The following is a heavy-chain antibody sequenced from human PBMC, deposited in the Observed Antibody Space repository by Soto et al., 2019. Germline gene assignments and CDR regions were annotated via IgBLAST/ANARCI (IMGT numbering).Heavy chain of an antibody. D-gene: IGHD3-22*01. V-gene: IGHV1-46*01. Sequence: ASVKVSCKASGYNFTSHYMHWVRQAPGQGLESMGIIYPRGGTTIYAQKFQGRVTMTRDTSTHTFYMELSSLRSEDTAMYYCARVGYSSTGATFHYHGLDVWGQGTTVTVSS. J-gene: IGHJ6*02. CDR2: IYPRGGTT. CDR1: GYNFTSHY. CDR3: ARVGYSSTGATFHYHGLDV.